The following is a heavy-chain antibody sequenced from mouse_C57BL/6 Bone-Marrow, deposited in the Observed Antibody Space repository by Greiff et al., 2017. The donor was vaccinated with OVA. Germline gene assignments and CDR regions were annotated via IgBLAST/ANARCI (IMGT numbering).Heavy chain of an antibody. CDR1: GYTFTSYW. CDR3: ARSRSNLLDY. D-gene: IGHD2-5*01. J-gene: IGHJ2*01. V-gene: IGHV1-64*01. Sequence: VQLQQSGAELVKPGASVKLSCKASGYTFTSYWMHWVKQRPGQGLEWIGMIHPNSGSTNYNEKFKSKATLTVDKSSSTAYMQLSSLTSEDSAVYYCARSRSNLLDYWGQGTTLTVSS. CDR2: IHPNSGST.